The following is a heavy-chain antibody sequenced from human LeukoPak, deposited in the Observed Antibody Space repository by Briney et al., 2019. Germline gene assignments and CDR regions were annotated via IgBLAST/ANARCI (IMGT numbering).Heavy chain of an antibody. CDR1: GFTFSSYG. J-gene: IGHJ4*02. D-gene: IGHD4-17*01. Sequence: PGRSLRLSCAASGFTFSSYGMHWVRQAPGKGLEWVAVIWYDGSNKYYADSVKGRYTISRDNSKNTLYLQMNSLRAEDTAVYYCARDPTVTTGFDYWGQGTLVTVSS. CDR3: ARDPTVTTGFDY. V-gene: IGHV3-33*01. CDR2: IWYDGSNK.